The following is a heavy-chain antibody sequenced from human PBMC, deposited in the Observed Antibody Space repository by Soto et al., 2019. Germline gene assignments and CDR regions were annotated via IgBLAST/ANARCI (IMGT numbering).Heavy chain of an antibody. V-gene: IGHV5-51*01. CDR3: ARHRGITMVRGVINNGLYCYYMDV. CDR1: GYSFTSYW. D-gene: IGHD3-10*01. J-gene: IGHJ6*03. CDR2: IYPGDSDT. Sequence: GESLKISCKGSGYSFTSYWIGWVRQMPGKGLEWMGIIYPGDSDTRYSPSFQGQVTISADKSISTAYLQWSSLKASDTAMYYCARHRGITMVRGVINNGLYCYYMDVWSKGTTVTVSS.